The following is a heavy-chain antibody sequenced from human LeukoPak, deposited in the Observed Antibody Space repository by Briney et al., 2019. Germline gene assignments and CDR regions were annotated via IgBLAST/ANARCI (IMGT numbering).Heavy chain of an antibody. CDR1: GGSISSGSYY. V-gene: IGHV4-39*07. Sequence: SETLSLTCTVSGGSISSGSYYWGWIRQPPGKGLEWIGIIYYSGSTYYNPSLKSRVTISVDTSKNQFSLKLSSVTAADTAVYYCARVTRYCSSTSCYVLDYWGQGTLVTVSS. CDR2: IYYSGST. CDR3: ARVTRYCSSTSCYVLDY. D-gene: IGHD2-2*01. J-gene: IGHJ4*02.